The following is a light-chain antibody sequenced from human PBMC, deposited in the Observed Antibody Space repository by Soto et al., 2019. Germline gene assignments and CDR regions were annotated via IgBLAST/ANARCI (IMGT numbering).Light chain of an antibody. CDR1: QSISIW. J-gene: IGKJ5*01. Sequence: DIQMTQSPSTLSASVGDRVTITCRASQSISIWLAWYQQKPGKAPKLLIYDASTLESGVPSRFSGSGSGTEFTLTISSLQPDDFATFYCRQYNSSSITFGQGTRLESK. CDR2: DAS. V-gene: IGKV1-5*01. CDR3: RQYNSSSIT.